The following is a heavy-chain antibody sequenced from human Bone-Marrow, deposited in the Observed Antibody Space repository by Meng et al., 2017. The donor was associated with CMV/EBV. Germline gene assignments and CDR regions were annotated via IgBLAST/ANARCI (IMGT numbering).Heavy chain of an antibody. J-gene: IGHJ4*02. Sequence: GGSLRLSCAASGFTFSSYSMNWVRQAPGKGLEWVSSISSSSSYIYYADSVKGRFTISRDNAKNSLYLQMNSLRAEDTAVYYCARDCEEFWSGYYLDYWGQGTLVTVSS. CDR1: GFTFSSYS. D-gene: IGHD3-3*01. CDR3: ARDCEEFWSGYYLDY. V-gene: IGHV3-21*01. CDR2: ISSSSSYI.